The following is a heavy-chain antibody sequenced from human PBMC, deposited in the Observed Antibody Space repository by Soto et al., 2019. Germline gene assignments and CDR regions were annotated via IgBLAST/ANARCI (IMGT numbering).Heavy chain of an antibody. CDR1: GGSISSYY. CDR2: IYYSGST. Sequence: LSLTCTVSGGSISSYYWSWIRQPPGKGLEWIGYIYYSGSTNYNPSLKSRVTISVDTSKNQFSLKLSSVTAADTAVYYCARGGGRKIAALYWFDPWGQGTLVTVSS. J-gene: IGHJ5*02. V-gene: IGHV4-59*01. CDR3: ARGGGRKIAALYWFDP. D-gene: IGHD6-6*01.